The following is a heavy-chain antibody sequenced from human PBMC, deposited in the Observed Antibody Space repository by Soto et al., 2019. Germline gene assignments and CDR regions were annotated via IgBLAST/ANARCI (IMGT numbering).Heavy chain of an antibody. CDR2: IYYSGST. Sequence: KASETLSLTCTVSGGSISSYYWSWIRQPPGKGLEWIGYIYYSGSTNYNPSLKSRVTISVDTSKNQFSLKLSSVTAADTAVYYCARDRVGTFDYWGQGTLVTVS. CDR1: GGSISSYY. V-gene: IGHV4-59*01. D-gene: IGHD2-2*01. CDR3: ARDRVGTFDY. J-gene: IGHJ4*02.